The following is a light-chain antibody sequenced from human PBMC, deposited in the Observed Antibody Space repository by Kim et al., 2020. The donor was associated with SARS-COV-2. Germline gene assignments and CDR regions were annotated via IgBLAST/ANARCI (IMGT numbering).Light chain of an antibody. J-gene: IGKJ1*01. Sequence: DIQMTQSPSTLSASVGDRVTITCRASQSISSWLAWYQQKPGKAPKLLIYDASSLESGVPSRFSGSGSGTEFTLTISSLQPDDFATYYCQLYNSYGTFGQGTKVDIK. CDR2: DAS. CDR3: QLYNSYGT. V-gene: IGKV1-5*01. CDR1: QSISSW.